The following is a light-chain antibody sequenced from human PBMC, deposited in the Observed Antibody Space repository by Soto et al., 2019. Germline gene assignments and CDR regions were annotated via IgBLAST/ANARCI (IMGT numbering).Light chain of an antibody. CDR1: QSVSTK. CDR3: QQYDNKPPIT. J-gene: IGKJ5*01. V-gene: IGKV3-15*01. CDR2: DTP. Sequence: QSPATLSVSPGERATLSCRASQSVSTKLAWYQQKPGQAPRLLIYDTPTRATGIPDRFSGSGSGTEFTLTISSLQSEDFAVYHCQQYDNKPPITFGQGTRLEIK.